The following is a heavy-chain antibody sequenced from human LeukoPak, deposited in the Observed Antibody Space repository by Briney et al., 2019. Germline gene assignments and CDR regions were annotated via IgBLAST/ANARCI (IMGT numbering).Heavy chain of an antibody. CDR3: AVTWGSSWDYFDY. J-gene: IGHJ4*02. Sequence: GGSLRLSCAASGFIFSDYHMSWFRQAPGKGLGWVSHISSSGTNIYYADSVKGRFTTSRDNAKNSLYLQMNSLKVEDTAVYSRAVTWGSSWDYFDYWSQGTLVTVSS. D-gene: IGHD6-13*01. CDR2: ISSSGTNI. CDR1: GFIFSDYH. V-gene: IGHV3-11*01.